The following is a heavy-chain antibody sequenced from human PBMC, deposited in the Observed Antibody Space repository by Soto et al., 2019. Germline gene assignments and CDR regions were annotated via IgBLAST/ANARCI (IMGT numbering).Heavy chain of an antibody. V-gene: IGHV1-69*08. D-gene: IGHD3-10*01. Sequence: QVQLVQSGAEVKKPGSSVKVSCKASGGTFSSYTISWVRQAPGQGLEWMGRIIPILGIANYAQKVQGRVTITADKSTSTAYMELSSLRSEDTAVYYCAREEYYYGSGALFDYWGQGTLVTVSS. J-gene: IGHJ4*02. CDR3: AREEYYYGSGALFDY. CDR1: GGTFSSYT. CDR2: IIPILGIA.